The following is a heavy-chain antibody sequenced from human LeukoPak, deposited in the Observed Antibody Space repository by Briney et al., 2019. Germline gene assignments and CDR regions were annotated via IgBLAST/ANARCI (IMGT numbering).Heavy chain of an antibody. V-gene: IGHV4-34*01. CDR1: GGSFSGYY. CDR2: INHSGST. J-gene: IGHJ5*02. D-gene: IGHD3-10*01. CDR3: ARLPRLSSYYGSGSPRNWFDP. Sequence: SSETLSLTCAVYGGSFSGYYWSWIRQPPGKGLEWIGEINHSGSTNYNPSLKSRVTISVDTSKNQFSLKLSSVTAADTAVYYCARLPRLSSYYGSGSPRNWFDPWGQGTLVTVSS.